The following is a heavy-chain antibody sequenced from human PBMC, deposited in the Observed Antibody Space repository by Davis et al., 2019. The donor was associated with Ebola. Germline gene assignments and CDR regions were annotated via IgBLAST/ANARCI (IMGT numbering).Heavy chain of an antibody. V-gene: IGHV4-59*08. CDR3: ARGEVRYCSSTSCYNYGMDV. D-gene: IGHD2-2*02. CDR1: GGSISSYY. CDR2: IYYSGST. Sequence: MPSETLSLTCTVSGGSISSYYWSWIRQPPGKGLEWIGYIYYSGSTNCNPSLKSRVTISVDTSKNQFSLKLSSVTAADTAVYYCARGEVRYCSSTSCYNYGMDVWGQGTTVTVSS. J-gene: IGHJ6*02.